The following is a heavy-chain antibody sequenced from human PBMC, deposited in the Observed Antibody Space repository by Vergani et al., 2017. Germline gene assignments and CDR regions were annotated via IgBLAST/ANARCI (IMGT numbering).Heavy chain of an antibody. Sequence: EVQLVESGGGLVQPGGSLRLPCAASGFRFSSYDMNWVRQAPGKGLEWVSYISSSGSTMYYADSVKGRFTISRDNAKNSLYLQMNSLRAEDTAVYYCARELGDAFDIWGQGTMVTVSS. CDR3: ARELGDAFDI. V-gene: IGHV3-48*03. J-gene: IGHJ3*02. CDR2: ISSSGSTM. D-gene: IGHD3-16*01. CDR1: GFRFSSYD.